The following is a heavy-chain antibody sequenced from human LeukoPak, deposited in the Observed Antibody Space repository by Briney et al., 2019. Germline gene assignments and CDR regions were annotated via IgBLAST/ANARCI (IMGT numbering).Heavy chain of an antibody. CDR2: ISNSGNT. CDR1: GGSISSYY. V-gene: IGHV4-59*08. CDR3: ARNNIGCSLDYYYYYYMDV. J-gene: IGHJ6*03. D-gene: IGHD1-14*01. Sequence: KPSETLSLTCTVSGGSISSYYWSWIRQPPGKGLEWIGYISNSGNTNYNPSLKSRVTISVDTSKNQFSLKLSSVTAADTAVYYCARNNIGCSLDYYYYYYMDVWGKGTTVTVSS.